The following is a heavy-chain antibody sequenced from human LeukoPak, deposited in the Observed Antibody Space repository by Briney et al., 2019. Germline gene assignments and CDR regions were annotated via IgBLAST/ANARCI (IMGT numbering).Heavy chain of an antibody. Sequence: PSETLSLTCTVSGGSISSYYWSWIRQPPGKGLEWIGYIYYSGSTNYNPSLKSRVTIPVDTSKNQFSLKLSSVTAADTAVYYCARQGGSGSYYTHYYYYYGMDVWGQGTTVTVSS. D-gene: IGHD3-10*01. CDR1: GGSISSYY. J-gene: IGHJ6*02. CDR3: ARQGGSGSYYTHYYYYYGMDV. V-gene: IGHV4-59*08. CDR2: IYYSGST.